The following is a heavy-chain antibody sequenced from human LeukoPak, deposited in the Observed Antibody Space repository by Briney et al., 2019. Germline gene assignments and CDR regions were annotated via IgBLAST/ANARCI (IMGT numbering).Heavy chain of an antibody. D-gene: IGHD3-22*01. V-gene: IGHV3-23*01. CDR2: ISGDGGRT. CDR1: GFTFSSYA. CDR3: AKEKYSNGFFDY. Sequence: KPGGSLRLSCAASGFTFSSYAMSWVRQAPGKGLEWVSAISGDGGRTYYADSMKGRFTISRDNSKDTLYLQMNGLSPEDTAVYYCAKEKYSNGFFDYWGQGTLVSVSS. J-gene: IGHJ4*02.